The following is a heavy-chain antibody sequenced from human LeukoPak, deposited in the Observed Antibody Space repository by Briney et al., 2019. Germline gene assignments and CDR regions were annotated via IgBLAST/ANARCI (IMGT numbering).Heavy chain of an antibody. D-gene: IGHD3-9*01. CDR1: GGSISSYY. CDR2: IYYSGST. Sequence: SETLSLTCTVSGGSISSYYWSWIRQPPGKGLEWIGYIYYSGSTNYNPSLKSRVTISVDTSKNQFSLKLSSVTAADTAVYYYARGSGPYYDIYAEYFQHWGQGTLVTVSS. CDR3: ARGSGPYYDIYAEYFQH. V-gene: IGHV4-59*08. J-gene: IGHJ1*01.